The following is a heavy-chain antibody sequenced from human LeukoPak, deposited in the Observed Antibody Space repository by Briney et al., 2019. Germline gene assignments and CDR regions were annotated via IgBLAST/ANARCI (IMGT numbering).Heavy chain of an antibody. CDR1: GFTFSDYA. V-gene: IGHV3-48*01. CDR3: ARHSPNSLGDYWDY. Sequence: GGSLRLSCAASGFTFSDYAMNWVRQAPGKGLEWFSFINSNSKTIYYADSVEGRFTISRDNAKNSLYLQMNSLRAEDTGVYYCARHSPNSLGDYWDYWGQGTLVTVSS. CDR2: INSNSKTI. J-gene: IGHJ4*02. D-gene: IGHD2-21*01.